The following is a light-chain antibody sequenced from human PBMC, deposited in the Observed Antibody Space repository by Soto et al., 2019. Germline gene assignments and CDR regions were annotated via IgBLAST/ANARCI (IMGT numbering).Light chain of an antibody. J-gene: IGKJ4*01. V-gene: IGKV3-15*01. CDR2: GAS. CDR1: QSVSSN. Sequence: EIEMTQSPATLSVSPGERATLSCRASQSVSSNLAWYQQKPGQAPRLLIYGASTRATGIPARFSGSGSGTEFTLAISSLQSEAFAVYYCQQYHNWPPLTFGGGTKVEIK. CDR3: QQYHNWPPLT.